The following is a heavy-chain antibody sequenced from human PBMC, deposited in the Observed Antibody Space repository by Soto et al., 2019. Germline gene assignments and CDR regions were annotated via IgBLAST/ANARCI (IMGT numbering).Heavy chain of an antibody. CDR2: ISDDGNNK. CDR3: AKPIFEYSSSSRDFDY. Sequence: LRLSCAASGFTFGTYAMHWVRQAPGKGLEWVALISDDGNNKNYGDSVKGRFTISRDNSKDTLYLQMNSLRVEDTAVYYCAKPIFEYSSSSRDFDYWGQGALVTVSS. D-gene: IGHD6-6*01. J-gene: IGHJ4*02. CDR1: GFTFGTYA. V-gene: IGHV3-30*18.